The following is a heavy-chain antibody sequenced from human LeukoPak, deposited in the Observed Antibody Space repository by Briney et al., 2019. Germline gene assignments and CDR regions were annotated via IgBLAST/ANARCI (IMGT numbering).Heavy chain of an antibody. D-gene: IGHD1-7*01. J-gene: IGHJ4*02. Sequence: GASVKVSCKVSGYTLTELSMHWVRQAPGQGLQWMGWINPNTGVTNYAQNFQGRVTMTRDTSITTAYMELNGLRSDDTAVYYCASHPIKGTTLFDYWGQGTLVTVSS. V-gene: IGHV1-2*02. CDR2: INPNTGVT. CDR1: GYTLTELS. CDR3: ASHPIKGTTLFDY.